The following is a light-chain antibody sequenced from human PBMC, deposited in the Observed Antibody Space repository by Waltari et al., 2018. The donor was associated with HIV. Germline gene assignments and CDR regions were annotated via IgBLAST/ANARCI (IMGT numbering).Light chain of an antibody. CDR1: TSNIGTSI. J-gene: IGLJ3*02. V-gene: IGLV1-44*01. CDR3: AAWDDSLNGPV. Sequence: QSVLTQPPSASWTPGQRVTISCSGSTSNIGTSIVNWYQQVPGTAPKLLIYSNNQRPPGVPDRVSGSKSGTSASLAISGLQSEDEADYYCAAWDDSLNGPVFGGGTKLTVL. CDR2: SNN.